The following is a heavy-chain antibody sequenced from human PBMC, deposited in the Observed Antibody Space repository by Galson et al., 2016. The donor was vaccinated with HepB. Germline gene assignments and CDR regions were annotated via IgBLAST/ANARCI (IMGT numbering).Heavy chain of an antibody. V-gene: IGHV3-53*01. CDR1: GFTVSSNY. CDR2: IYTSGNA. CDR3: ARIISSQFAFDI. J-gene: IGHJ3*02. Sequence: SLRLSCAASGFTVSSNYMSWVRQAPGKGLEWVSVIYTSGNAYYGGSVKGRFTISSDNSKNTLYLQMNSLRAEDTAVYYCARIISSQFAFDIWGQGTMVTVSS. D-gene: IGHD3-10*01.